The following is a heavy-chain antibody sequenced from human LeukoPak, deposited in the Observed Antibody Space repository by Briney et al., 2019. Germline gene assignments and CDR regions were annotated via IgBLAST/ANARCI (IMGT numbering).Heavy chain of an antibody. CDR2: IKQDGSEK. D-gene: IGHD3-22*01. V-gene: IGHV3-7*01. CDR3: AREHPYYYDSSGTALMAEIKYYFDY. Sequence: GGSLRLSCAASGFTFSSYWMSWVRQAPGKGLEWVANIKQDGSEKYYVDSVKGRFTISRDNAKNSLYLQMNSLRAEDTGVYYCAREHPYYYDSSGTALMAEIKYYFDYWGQGTLVTVSS. CDR1: GFTFSSYW. J-gene: IGHJ4*02.